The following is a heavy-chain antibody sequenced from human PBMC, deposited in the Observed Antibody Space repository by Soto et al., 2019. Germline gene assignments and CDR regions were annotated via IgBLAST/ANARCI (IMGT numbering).Heavy chain of an antibody. V-gene: IGHV1-69*13. CDR1: GGTFSSYA. CDR2: IIPIFGTA. Sequence: GASVKVSCKASGGTFSSYAISWVRQAPGQGLEWMGGIIPIFGTANYAQKFQGRVTITADESTSTAYMELSSLRSEDTAVYYFARGSEGGYCTNGVCSPRGEYYYYGMDVWGQGTTVTVSS. D-gene: IGHD2-8*01. J-gene: IGHJ6*02. CDR3: ARGSEGGYCTNGVCSPRGEYYYYGMDV.